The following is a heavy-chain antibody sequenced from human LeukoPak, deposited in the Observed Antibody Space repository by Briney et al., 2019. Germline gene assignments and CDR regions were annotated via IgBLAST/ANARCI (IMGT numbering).Heavy chain of an antibody. CDR1: GFTFSSYS. CDR2: ISSSSSTI. D-gene: IGHD5-18*01. V-gene: IGHV3-48*02. CDR3: ARARGYSYGLEAFDI. J-gene: IGHJ3*02. Sequence: PGGSLRLSCAASGFTFSSYSMNWVRQAPGKGLEWVSYISSSSSTIYYADSVKGRFTISRDNAKNSLYLQMNSLRDEDTAVYYCARARGYSYGLEAFDIWGQGTMVTVSS.